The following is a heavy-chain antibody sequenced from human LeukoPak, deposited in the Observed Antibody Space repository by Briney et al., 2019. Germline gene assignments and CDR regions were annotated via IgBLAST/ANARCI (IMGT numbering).Heavy chain of an antibody. V-gene: IGHV3-48*03. CDR1: GFTFSTYE. Sequence: GGSLRLSCAASGFTFSTYEMNWVRQAPGKGLEWLSYITSSGSNIQYADSVKGRFTISRDNTKNSLCLQMNSLRAEDTAVYYCARERVNCGGDCIDYWGQGTLVTVSS. D-gene: IGHD2-21*02. CDR3: ARERVNCGGDCIDY. CDR2: ITSSGSNI. J-gene: IGHJ4*02.